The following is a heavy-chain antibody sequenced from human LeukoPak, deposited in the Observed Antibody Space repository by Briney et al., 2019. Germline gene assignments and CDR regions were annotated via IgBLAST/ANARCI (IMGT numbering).Heavy chain of an antibody. Sequence: SETLSLTCTVSGGSISSSSYYWGWIRQPPGKGLEWIGEINHSGSTNYNPSLKSRVTISVDTSKNQFSLKLSSVTAADTAVYYCARGDSSGYYSPYFDYWGQGTLVTVSS. CDR1: GGSISSSSYY. CDR2: INHSGST. J-gene: IGHJ4*02. D-gene: IGHD3-22*01. V-gene: IGHV4-39*07. CDR3: ARGDSSGYYSPYFDY.